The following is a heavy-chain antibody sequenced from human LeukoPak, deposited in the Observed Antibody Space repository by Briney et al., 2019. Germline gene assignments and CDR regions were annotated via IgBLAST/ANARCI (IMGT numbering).Heavy chain of an antibody. Sequence: PSETLSLTCSVPPGSIISYYWSWIRQPPGKGLEWVGSIYYSGSTDYNPSLKSRVIMSLDTSRHQVSLKLTSVTAADTAIYYCARDVRYYYESDGYYFGCWGQGTRVTVSS. V-gene: IGHV4-59*01. CDR2: IYYSGST. CDR1: PGSIISYY. J-gene: IGHJ4*02. CDR3: ARDVRYYYESDGYYFGC. D-gene: IGHD3-22*01.